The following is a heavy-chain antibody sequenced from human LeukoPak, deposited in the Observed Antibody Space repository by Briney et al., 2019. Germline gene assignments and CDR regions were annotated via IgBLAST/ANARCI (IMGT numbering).Heavy chain of an antibody. V-gene: IGHV1-2*02. D-gene: IGHD3-10*01. CDR2: MNPNSGGT. Sequence: GASVKVSCKASGYTFTGYYMHWVRQAPGKGLEWMGWMNPNSGGTNYAQKFQGRVTMPRDTSISTAYMELSRLRSDDTAVYYCARVVRGVIITYYYYGMDVWGQGTTVTVSS. CDR3: ARVVRGVIITYYYYGMDV. CDR1: GYTFTGYY. J-gene: IGHJ6*02.